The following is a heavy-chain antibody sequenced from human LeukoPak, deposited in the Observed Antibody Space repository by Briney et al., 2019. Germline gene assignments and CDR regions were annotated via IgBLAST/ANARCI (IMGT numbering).Heavy chain of an antibody. J-gene: IGHJ6*02. CDR2: ISSRGSTI. CDR3: ARHDTAMATDYGMDV. Sequence: GGSLRLSCAASGFTFSDYYMSWIHQAPGKGLEWVSYISSRGSTIYYADSVKGRFTISRDNAKNSLYLQMNSLRAEDTAVYYCARHDTAMATDYGMDVWGQGTTVTVSS. CDR1: GFTFSDYY. D-gene: IGHD5-18*01. V-gene: IGHV3-11*01.